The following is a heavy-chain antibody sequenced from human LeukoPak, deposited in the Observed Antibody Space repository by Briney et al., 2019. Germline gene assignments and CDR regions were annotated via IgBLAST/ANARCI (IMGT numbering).Heavy chain of an antibody. CDR2: IKQDGSEK. D-gene: IGHD4-23*01. J-gene: IGHJ5*02. Sequence: GGSLRLSCAASGFTFSSYAMSWVRQAPGKGLEWVANIKQDGSEKYYVDSVKGRFTISRDNAKNSLYLQMNSLRAEDTAVYYCARIVVDGGNSAWFDPWGQGTLVTVSS. CDR1: GFTFSSYA. V-gene: IGHV3-7*01. CDR3: ARIVVDGGNSAWFDP.